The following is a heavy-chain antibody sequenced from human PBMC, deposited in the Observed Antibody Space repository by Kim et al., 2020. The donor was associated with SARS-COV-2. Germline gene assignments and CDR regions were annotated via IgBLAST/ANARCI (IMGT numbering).Heavy chain of an antibody. J-gene: IGHJ4*02. D-gene: IGHD2-15*01. CDR3: ARHGYCSGGSCYNKKPGYFDY. V-gene: IGHV4-39*01. CDR2: IYYSGST. Sequence: SETLSLTCTVSGGSISSSSYYWGWIRQPPGKGLEWIGSIYYSGSTYYNPSLKSRVTISVDTSKNQFSLKLSSVTAADTAVYYCARHGYCSGGSCYNKKPGYFDYWGQGTLVTVSS. CDR1: GGSISSSSYY.